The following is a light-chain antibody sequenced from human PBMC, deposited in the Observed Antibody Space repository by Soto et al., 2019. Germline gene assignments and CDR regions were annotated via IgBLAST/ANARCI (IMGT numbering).Light chain of an antibody. Sequence: DIRMTQSPSTLSASVVDRVTITCRASQSISIWVAGHQQKPGKAPKLLSYKASSLESRVPSRFSGSGSGTDITLTISTLQPDDFAPYYGQQYYSYPFTFGGGTKVDIK. CDR1: QSISIW. CDR2: KAS. CDR3: QQYYSYPFT. V-gene: IGKV1-5*03. J-gene: IGKJ4*02.